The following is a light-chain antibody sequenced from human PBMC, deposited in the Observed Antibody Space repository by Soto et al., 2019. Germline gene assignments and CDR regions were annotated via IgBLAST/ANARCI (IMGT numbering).Light chain of an antibody. V-gene: IGLV1-51*01. CDR1: SSNIGGNS. J-gene: IGLJ1*01. CDR2: DDN. Sequence: QSVLTQPPSVSAAPGQKVTISCSGSSSNIGGNSVSWYQQLPGTAPKLLIHDDNKRPSGIPDRFSGSKSGTSATLGITGFQTGDEADYYGGSWDSSLSADVFGTGTKVTVL. CDR3: GSWDSSLSADV.